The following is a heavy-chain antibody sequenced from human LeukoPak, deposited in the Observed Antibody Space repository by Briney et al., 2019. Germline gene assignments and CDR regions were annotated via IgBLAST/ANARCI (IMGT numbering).Heavy chain of an antibody. D-gene: IGHD2-2*01. Sequence: GGSLRVSCAASGFPFDDYAMHWVRQAPGQGLEWVSGITWDSLSIVYADSVMGRFTISRDNARKSLYLQMNSLTSEDTALYYCAKASAANRPRYFDLWGRGTLVSVSS. CDR1: GFPFDDYA. CDR3: AKASAANRPRYFDL. V-gene: IGHV3-9*01. CDR2: ITWDSLSI. J-gene: IGHJ2*01.